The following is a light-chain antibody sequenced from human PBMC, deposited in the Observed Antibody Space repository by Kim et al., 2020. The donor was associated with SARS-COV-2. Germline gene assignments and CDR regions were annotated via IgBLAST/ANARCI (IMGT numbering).Light chain of an antibody. J-gene: IGKJ1*01. V-gene: IGKV1-27*01. CDR2: AAS. CDR1: QAIRNY. Sequence: SVGDGVTTSCRASQAIRNYLAWYQEKPGKVPQLLIFAASSLQPGVPSRFSGSGSGTDFTLTISSLQPEYAATYYCQYYNSAPWWAFGQGTKVDIK. CDR3: QYYNSAPWWA.